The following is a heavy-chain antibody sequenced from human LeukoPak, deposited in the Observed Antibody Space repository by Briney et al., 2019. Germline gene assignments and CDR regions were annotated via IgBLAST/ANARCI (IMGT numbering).Heavy chain of an antibody. D-gene: IGHD6-13*01. CDR1: GYTFTSYA. J-gene: IGHJ4*02. CDR3: ARDPTPYSSSWYGRGAFDY. V-gene: IGHV7-4-1*02. CDR2: INTNTGNP. Sequence: GASVKVSCKASGYTFTSYAMNWVRQAPGQGLEWMGWINTNTGNPTYAQGFTGRFVFSLDTSVSTAYLQISSLKAEDTAVYYCARDPTPYSSSWYGRGAFDYWGQGTLVTVSS.